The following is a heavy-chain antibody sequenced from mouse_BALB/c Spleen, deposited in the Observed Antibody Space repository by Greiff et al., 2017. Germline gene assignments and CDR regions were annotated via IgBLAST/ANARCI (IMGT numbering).Heavy chain of an antibody. V-gene: IGHV2-6-4*01. CDR1: GFSLSRYS. Sequence: QVQLKESGPGLVAPSQSLSITCTVSGFSLSRYSVHWVRQPPGKGLEWLGMIWGGGSTDYNSALKSRLSISKDNSKSQVFLKMNSLQTDDTAMYYCARNSLPYYGNHRFAYWGQGTLVTVSA. J-gene: IGHJ3*01. D-gene: IGHD2-10*01. CDR2: IWGGGST. CDR3: ARNSLPYYGNHRFAY.